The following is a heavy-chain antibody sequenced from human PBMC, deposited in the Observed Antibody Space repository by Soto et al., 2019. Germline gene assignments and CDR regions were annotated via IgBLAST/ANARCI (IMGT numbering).Heavy chain of an antibody. CDR1: GGSISSYY. J-gene: IGHJ5*02. V-gene: IGHV4-59*01. Sequence: SKTLSLTCTVPGGSISSYYWSRIRQPPGKGLEWIGYIYYSGSTNYNPSLKSRVTISVDTSKNQFSLKLSSVTAADTAVYYCAGYGSPSYPRFDPWGQGTIVTVSS. CDR3: AGYGSPSYPRFDP. D-gene: IGHD3-10*01. CDR2: IYYSGST.